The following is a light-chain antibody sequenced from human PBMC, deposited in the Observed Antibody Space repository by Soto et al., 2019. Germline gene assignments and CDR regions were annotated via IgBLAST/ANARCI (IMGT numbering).Light chain of an antibody. CDR3: QQRSNWPLT. V-gene: IGKV3-11*01. CDR2: DAS. CDR1: QSVRSY. J-gene: IGKJ4*01. Sequence: EIVLTQSPATLSLSPGERATLSCRASQSVRSYLAWYQQKIGQAPRLLIYDASNRATGIPARFSGSWSGTDFTLTISSLEPEDFAVYYCQQRSNWPLTFGGGTKVEIK.